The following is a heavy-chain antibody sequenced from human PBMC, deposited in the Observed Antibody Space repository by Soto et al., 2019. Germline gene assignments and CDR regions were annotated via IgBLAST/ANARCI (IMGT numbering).Heavy chain of an antibody. CDR3: ARAMLRGINILDN. J-gene: IGHJ4*02. Sequence: KTSETLSLTCAVSSASISGYYWTWIRQAPGEGLEWIGHISDRGGANYNPSLKSRVAISADTSKNQFSLKLRSLTAADTAMYYCARAMLRGINILDNWGQGIPVTVSS. D-gene: IGHD3-16*01. V-gene: IGHV4-59*01. CDR2: ISDRGGA. CDR1: SASISGYY.